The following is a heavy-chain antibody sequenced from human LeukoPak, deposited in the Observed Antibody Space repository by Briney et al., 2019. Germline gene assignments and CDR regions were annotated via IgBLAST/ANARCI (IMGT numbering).Heavy chain of an antibody. CDR3: ARVNKDPLDWEEAFDI. Sequence: GASVKVSCKASGYTFAGYYMHWVRQAPGQGLEWMGIINPSGGSTSYAQKFQGRVTMTRDMSTSTVYMELSSLRSEDTAVYYCARVNKDPLDWEEAFDIWGQGTMVTVSS. CDR2: INPSGGST. V-gene: IGHV1-46*01. CDR1: GYTFAGYY. J-gene: IGHJ3*02. D-gene: IGHD3-9*01.